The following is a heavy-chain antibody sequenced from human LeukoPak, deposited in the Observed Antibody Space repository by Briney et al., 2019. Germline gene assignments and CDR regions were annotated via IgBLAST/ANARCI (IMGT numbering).Heavy chain of an antibody. V-gene: IGHV5-51*01. CDR1: GYSFTTYW. CDR3: ARHSGVALAGKAFDL. D-gene: IGHD6-19*01. CDR2: IYPGDSDT. J-gene: IGHJ3*01. Sequence: GESLKISCKASGYSFTTYWIGWVRQMPGKGLEWMGIIYPGDSDTRYSPSFQGQVTISANKSIRTAFLRWSSLEASDTAIYYCARHSGVALAGKAFDLWGQGTMVTVSS.